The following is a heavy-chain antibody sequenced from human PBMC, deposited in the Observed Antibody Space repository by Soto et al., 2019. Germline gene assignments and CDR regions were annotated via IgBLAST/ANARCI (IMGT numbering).Heavy chain of an antibody. D-gene: IGHD2-15*01. CDR3: ARRIAHKEASSIRPQTPWFDP. CDR2: IKSKTDGGTT. J-gene: IGHJ5*02. V-gene: IGHV3-15*07. Sequence: GGSLRLSCAASGFTFSNAWMNWVRQAPGKGLEWVGCIKSKTDGGTTDYAAPVKGRFTISRDDSKNTLYLQMNSLKTEDTAMYYCARRIAHKEASSIRPQTPWFDPWGQGTLVTVSS. CDR1: GFTFSNAW.